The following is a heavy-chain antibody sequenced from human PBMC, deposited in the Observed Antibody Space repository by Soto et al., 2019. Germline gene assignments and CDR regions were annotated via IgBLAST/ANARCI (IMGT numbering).Heavy chain of an antibody. J-gene: IGHJ6*03. CDR2: MNPNSGNT. Sequence: ASVKVSCKASGYTFTSYDINWVRQATGQGLEWMGWMNPNSGNTGYAQKFRGRVTMTRNTSISTAYMELSSLRSEDTAVYYCARGLWYCSSTSCYSSYYYMDVWGKGTTVTVSS. V-gene: IGHV1-8*01. D-gene: IGHD2-2*01. CDR1: GYTFTSYD. CDR3: ARGLWYCSSTSCYSSYYYMDV.